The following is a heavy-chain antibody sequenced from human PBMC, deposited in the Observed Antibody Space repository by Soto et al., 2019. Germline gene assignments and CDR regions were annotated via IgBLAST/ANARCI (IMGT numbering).Heavy chain of an antibody. CDR1: GFPFSTYA. CDR2: ISLDAYDI. D-gene: IGHD4-17*01. V-gene: IGHV3-23*01. Sequence: GGSLRLSCAASGFPFSTYAMSWVRQSPGKGLEWVSSISLDAYDIYYADSVKGRFTISRDNSKHMLYLQMNSLRTEDTAVYYCAHPRGYGVFDAYDIWGQGARVTV. CDR3: AHPRGYGVFDAYDI. J-gene: IGHJ3*02.